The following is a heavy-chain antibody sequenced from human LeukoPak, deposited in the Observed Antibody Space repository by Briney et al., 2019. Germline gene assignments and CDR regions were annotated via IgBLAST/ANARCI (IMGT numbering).Heavy chain of an antibody. J-gene: IGHJ4*02. V-gene: IGHV3-23*01. Sequence: PGGSLRLSCAASGFTFSSYAMSWVRQAPGKGLEWVSTISGSGDSTYHADSVKGRFTISRDNSKNTLYLQLNSLRAEDTAVYYCAKNLVAGTMGGYWGQGTLVTVSS. D-gene: IGHD6-19*01. CDR2: ISGSGDST. CDR1: GFTFSSYA. CDR3: AKNLVAGTMGGY.